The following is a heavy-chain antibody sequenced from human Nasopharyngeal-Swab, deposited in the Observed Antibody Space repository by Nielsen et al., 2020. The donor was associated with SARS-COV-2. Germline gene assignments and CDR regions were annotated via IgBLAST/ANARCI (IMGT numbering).Heavy chain of an antibody. J-gene: IGHJ3*02. Sequence: WIRQPPGKGLEWIGSVYYGLAIQYSPSLKSRATISIDTSKNQLSLEVTSVTVADTAVYYCARGANYYGSGSYYRLRPKAFDIWGQGTMVTVSS. V-gene: IGHV4-39*01. D-gene: IGHD3-10*01. CDR2: VYYGLAI. CDR3: ARGANYYGSGSYYRLRPKAFDI.